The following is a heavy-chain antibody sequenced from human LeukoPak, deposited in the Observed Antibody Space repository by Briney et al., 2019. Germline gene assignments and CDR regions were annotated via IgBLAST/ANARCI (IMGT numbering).Heavy chain of an antibody. V-gene: IGHV4-34*01. CDR2: INHSGST. Sequence: PSETLSLTCAVYGGSFSGYYWSWIRQPPGKGLERIGEINHSGSTNYNPSLKSRVTISVDTSKNQFSLKLSSVTAADTAVYYCARERSSGSYPLDFDYWGQGTLVTVSS. D-gene: IGHD1-26*01. CDR1: GGSFSGYY. CDR3: ARERSSGSYPLDFDY. J-gene: IGHJ4*02.